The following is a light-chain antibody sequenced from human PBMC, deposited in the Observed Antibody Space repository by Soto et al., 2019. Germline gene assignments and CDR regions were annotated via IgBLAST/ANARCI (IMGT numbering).Light chain of an antibody. CDR2: DVS. CDR1: SSDVGGYNY. Sequence: QSALTQAASLSGSPGQSITISCTRTSSDVGGYNYVSWYQQHPGKAPKLMIYDVSNRPSGVSNRFSGSKSGNTASLTISGLQAEDEADYYCSSYTSSSTLEGYVFGTGTKVTVL. J-gene: IGLJ1*01. CDR3: SSYTSSSTLEGYV. V-gene: IGLV2-14*01.